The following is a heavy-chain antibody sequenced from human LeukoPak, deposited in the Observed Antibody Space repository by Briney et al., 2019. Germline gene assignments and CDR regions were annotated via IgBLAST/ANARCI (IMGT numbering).Heavy chain of an antibody. CDR2: IRTSSSYI. J-gene: IGHJ3*02. Sequence: GGSLRLSCAVSGFTFSSYSMNWVGQAPGKGVEWVSSIRTSSSYIYSADSVKGRFTISRDNAKNSLYLQMNSLRAEDTAVYYCVRDTFSPDAFDIWGQGTMVTVSS. D-gene: IGHD3-16*01. CDR3: VRDTFSPDAFDI. V-gene: IGHV3-21*01. CDR1: GFTFSSYS.